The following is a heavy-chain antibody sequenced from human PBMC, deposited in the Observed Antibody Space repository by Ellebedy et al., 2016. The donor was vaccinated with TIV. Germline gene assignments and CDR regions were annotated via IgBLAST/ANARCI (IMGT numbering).Heavy chain of an antibody. D-gene: IGHD3-10*01. J-gene: IGHJ3*02. V-gene: IGHV3-7*01. Sequence: GGSLRLXXAASGFTFSSYWMSWVRQAPGKGLEWVANIKQDGSEKYYVDSVKGRFTISRDNAKNSLYLQMNSLRAEDTAVYYCARVRWRFTDAFDIWGQGTMVTVSS. CDR1: GFTFSSYW. CDR2: IKQDGSEK. CDR3: ARVRWRFTDAFDI.